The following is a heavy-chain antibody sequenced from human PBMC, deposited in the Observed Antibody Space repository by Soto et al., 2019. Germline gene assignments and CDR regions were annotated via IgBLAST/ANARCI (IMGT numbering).Heavy chain of an antibody. V-gene: IGHV4-39*01. D-gene: IGHD6-19*01. Sequence: SETLSLTCTVSGGSISSSSYYWGWIRQPPGKGLEWIGSIYYSGSTYYNPSLKSRVTISVDTSKNQFSLKLSSVTAADTAVYYCARLDVLRSSGQDDAFDIWGQGTMVTVSS. CDR3: ARLDVLRSSGQDDAFDI. CDR2: IYYSGST. CDR1: GGSISSSSYY. J-gene: IGHJ3*02.